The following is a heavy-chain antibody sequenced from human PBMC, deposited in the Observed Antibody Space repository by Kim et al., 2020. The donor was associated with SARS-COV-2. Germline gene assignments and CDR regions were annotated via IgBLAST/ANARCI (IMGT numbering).Heavy chain of an antibody. D-gene: IGHD3-16*01. CDR1: GGTFSSYA. J-gene: IGHJ4*02. CDR2: IIPILGIA. Sequence: SVKVSCKASGGTFSSYAISWVRQAPGQGLEWMGRIIPILGIANYAQKFQGRVTITADKSTSTAYMELSSLRSEDTAVYYCARDLGERFWAYYFDYWGQGTLVTVSS. CDR3: ARDLGERFWAYYFDY. V-gene: IGHV1-69*04.